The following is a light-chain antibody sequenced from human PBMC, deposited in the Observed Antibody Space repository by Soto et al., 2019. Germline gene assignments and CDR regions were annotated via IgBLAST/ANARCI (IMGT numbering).Light chain of an antibody. Sequence: EVVLTQSPVTLALSPGDGATLSCRTSHSVDIYLAWYQQKPGQAPRLLIYDASNRATGIPARFSGSGFGTDFTLTISSLEPEDFAVYYCQQRKYWPPLTFGGGTKVELK. CDR3: QQRKYWPPLT. CDR2: DAS. CDR1: HSVDIY. J-gene: IGKJ4*01. V-gene: IGKV3-11*01.